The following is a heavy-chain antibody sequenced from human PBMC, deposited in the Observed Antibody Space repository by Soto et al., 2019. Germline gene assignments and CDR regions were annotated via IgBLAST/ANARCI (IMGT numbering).Heavy chain of an antibody. CDR3: ALWGFRGGNKSKYNYYGMDV. CDR1: GGTFNSYT. Sequence: QVQLVQSGAEVKKPGSSVKVSCKASGGTFNSYTISWVRQAPGQGLEWMGGIIPIFETANYAQKFQGRVAMTADESTSAAYVQLRSLRSEDTAVYYCALWGFRGGNKSKYNYYGMDVWGQGTAVTVSS. CDR2: IIPIFETA. V-gene: IGHV1-69*01. J-gene: IGHJ6*02. D-gene: IGHD2-15*01.